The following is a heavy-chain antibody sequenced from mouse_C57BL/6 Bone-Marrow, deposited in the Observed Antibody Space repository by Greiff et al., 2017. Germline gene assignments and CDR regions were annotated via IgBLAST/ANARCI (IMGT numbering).Heavy chain of an antibody. D-gene: IGHD1-1*01. Sequence: VQLQQSGPELVKPGASVKIPCKASGYTFTDYNMDWVKQSHGQSLEWIGDFNPNIGGIIYNQKFKGKATLTVDKSSSTAYMELHSMTSEDTAGYDCARRVLRLDAMAYWGQGTSVTVSA. CDR1: GYTFTDYN. CDR3: ARRVLRLDAMAY. V-gene: IGHV1-18*01. CDR2: FNPNIGGI. J-gene: IGHJ4*01.